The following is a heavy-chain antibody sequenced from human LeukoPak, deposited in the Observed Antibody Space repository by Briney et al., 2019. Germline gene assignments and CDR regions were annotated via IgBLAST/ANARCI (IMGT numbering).Heavy chain of an antibody. Sequence: GGSLRLSCAASGFTFNDNYMSWVRQAPGKGPEWISYSGNSGSTIFYGDSVKGRFTISRDNTKKLVFLEMTSLQVEATAVSLCATSSDFWGHFTIAHWGQGILVTVSS. CDR2: SGNSGSTI. V-gene: IGHV3-11*04. CDR1: GFTFNDNY. D-gene: IGHD3-3*01. CDR3: ATSSDFWGHFTIAH. J-gene: IGHJ4*02.